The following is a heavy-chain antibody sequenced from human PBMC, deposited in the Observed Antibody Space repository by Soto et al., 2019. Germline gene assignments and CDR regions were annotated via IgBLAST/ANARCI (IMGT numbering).Heavy chain of an antibody. D-gene: IGHD1-1*01. V-gene: IGHV3-53*01. Sequence: PGGSLRLSCAASGFTVSSSYLTWVRQAPGKGPEWVAILYTGTDTVYADSVKGRLTISRESSKNTLYLQMHSLRAEDTAMYFRARSGYTWTYSSKFLDYWGQGSLVTISS. J-gene: IGHJ4*01. CDR2: LYTGTDT. CDR1: GFTVSSSY. CDR3: ARSGYTWTYSSKFLDY.